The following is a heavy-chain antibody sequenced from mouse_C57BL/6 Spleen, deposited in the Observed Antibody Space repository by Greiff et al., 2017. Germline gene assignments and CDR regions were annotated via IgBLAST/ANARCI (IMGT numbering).Heavy chain of an antibody. CDR2: ISDGGSYT. D-gene: IGHD1-1*02. CDR1: GFTFSSYA. V-gene: IGHV5-4*03. CDR3: ARGLWGFAY. J-gene: IGHJ3*01. Sequence: EVKLVESGGGLVKPGGSLKLSCAASGFTFSSYAMSWVRQTPEKRLEWVATISDGGSYTYYPDNVKGRFTISRDNATNNLYMQISHLKSEDTAMYYCARGLWGFAYWDQGTLVTVSA.